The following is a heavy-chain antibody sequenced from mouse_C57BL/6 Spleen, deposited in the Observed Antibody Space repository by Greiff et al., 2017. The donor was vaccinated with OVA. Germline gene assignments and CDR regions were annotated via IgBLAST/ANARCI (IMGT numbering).Heavy chain of an antibody. CDR1: GYTFTSYW. CDR2: IYPSDSET. D-gene: IGHD2-5*01. V-gene: IGHV1-61*01. J-gene: IGHJ1*03. Sequence: QVQLQQPGAELVRPGSSVKLSCKASGYTFTSYWMDWVKQRPGQGLEWIGNIYPSDSETHYNQKFKDKATLTVAKSSSTAYMQLSSLTSEDSAVYCGARAGGYSKEGYFDVWGTGTTVTVSS. CDR3: ARAGGYSKEGYFDV.